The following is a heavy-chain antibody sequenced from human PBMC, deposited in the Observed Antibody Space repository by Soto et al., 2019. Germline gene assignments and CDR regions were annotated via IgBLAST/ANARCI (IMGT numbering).Heavy chain of an antibody. V-gene: IGHV3-48*03. Sequence: GGSLRLSCAASGFTFSSYEMNWVRQAPGKGLEWVSYISSSGSTIYYADSVKGRFTISRDNAKNSLYLQMNSLRAEDTAVYYCARDHKGGYYYYGMDVWGQGTTVTVSS. CDR2: ISSSGSTI. CDR3: ARDHKGGYYYYGMDV. CDR1: GFTFSSYE. J-gene: IGHJ6*02.